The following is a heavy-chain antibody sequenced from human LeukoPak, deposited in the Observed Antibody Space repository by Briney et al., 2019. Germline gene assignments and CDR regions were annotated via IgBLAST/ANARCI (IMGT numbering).Heavy chain of an antibody. CDR1: SGSFSGYY. CDR3: ASQGYCSSTSCSAPVGY. CDR2: INHSGST. J-gene: IGHJ4*02. V-gene: IGHV4-34*01. Sequence: SETLSLTCAVYSGSFSGYYWSWIRQPPGKGLEWIGEINHSGSTNYNPSLKSRVTISVDTSKNQFSLELSSVTAADTAVYYCASQGYCSSTSCSAPVGYWGQGTLVTVSP. D-gene: IGHD2-2*01.